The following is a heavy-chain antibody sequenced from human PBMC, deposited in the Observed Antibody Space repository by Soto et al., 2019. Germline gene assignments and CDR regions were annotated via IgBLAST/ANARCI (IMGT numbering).Heavy chain of an antibody. J-gene: IGHJ6*02. V-gene: IGHV6-1*01. Sequence: SQTLSLTCAISGDSVSSDSAAWSWIRQSPSRGLEWLGRTYYRSKWNNDYAVSVNSRIAINPDTSKNQFSLQLYSLTAADTAVYYCASSSLYGMDVWGQGTTVTVSS. CDR1: GDSVSSDSAA. CDR3: ASSSLYGMDV. CDR2: TYYRSKWNN.